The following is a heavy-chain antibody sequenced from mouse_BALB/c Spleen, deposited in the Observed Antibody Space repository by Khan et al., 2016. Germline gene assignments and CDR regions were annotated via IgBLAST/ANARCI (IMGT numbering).Heavy chain of an antibody. CDR2: IDPANGNT. V-gene: IGHV14-3*02. CDR3: ASTVVADFDY. J-gene: IGHJ2*01. CDR1: GFNIKDTY. Sequence: VQLKQSGAELVKPGASVKLSCTASGFNIKDTYMHWVKQRPEQGLEWIGRIDPANGNTKYDPKFQGKATITADTSSNTAYLQLSSLTSEDTAVYYGASTVVADFDYWGQGTTLTVSS. D-gene: IGHD1-1*01.